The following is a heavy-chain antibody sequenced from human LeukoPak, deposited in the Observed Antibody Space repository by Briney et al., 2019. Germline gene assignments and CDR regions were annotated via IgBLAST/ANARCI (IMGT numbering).Heavy chain of an antibody. D-gene: IGHD2-15*01. CDR2: IYYSGIT. Sequence: SETLSLTCTVSGDSITSYYWSWIRQPPGKGLEWIGYIYYSGITNYNPSLKNRVTTSVDTSKNQFSLKLSSVTAADTAVYFCARRINYFGFWGQGILVTVSS. CDR3: ARRINYFGF. V-gene: IGHV4-59*08. CDR1: GDSITSYY. J-gene: IGHJ4*02.